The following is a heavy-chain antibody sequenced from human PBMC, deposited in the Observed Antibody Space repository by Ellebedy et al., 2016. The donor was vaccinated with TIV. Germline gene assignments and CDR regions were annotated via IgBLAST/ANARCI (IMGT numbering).Heavy chain of an antibody. CDR2: INHSGST. D-gene: IGHD2/OR15-2a*01. CDR1: GGSFSAYY. V-gene: IGHV4-34*01. CDR3: ARSRYFGSEYY. Sequence: MPSETLSLTCTVYGGSFSAYYWTWIRQSPGKGLEWIGAINHSGSTNYNPSLESRVTVSVDTSGTQFSLRLTAVTAADTAVYYCARSRYFGSEYYWGQGTLVTVSP. J-gene: IGHJ4*02.